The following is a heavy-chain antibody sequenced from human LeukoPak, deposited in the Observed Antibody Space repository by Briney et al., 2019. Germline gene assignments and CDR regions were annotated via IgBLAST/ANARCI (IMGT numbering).Heavy chain of an antibody. CDR3: AKDPRKVRVSVVPAARYMDV. CDR1: GFTFNSYG. V-gene: IGHV3-30*02. CDR2: IRYDGSIK. Sequence: GGSLRLSCAASGFTFNSYGMHWVRQAPGKGLEWVAFIRYDGSIKYYADSVKGRFTISRDNSKNTLSLQMNSLRSEDTAVYYCAKDPRKVRVSVVPAARYMDVWGKGTTVTISS. J-gene: IGHJ6*03. D-gene: IGHD2-2*01.